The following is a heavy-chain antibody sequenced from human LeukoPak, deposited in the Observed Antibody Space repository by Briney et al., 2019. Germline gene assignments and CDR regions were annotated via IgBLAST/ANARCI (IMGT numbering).Heavy chain of an antibody. J-gene: IGHJ4*02. Sequence: PGGSLRLSCAASGFTFSSYSMNWVRQAPGKGLEWVSFISSSGASIYYADSVKGRFTVSRDNAKNSLYLQMNSLGVEDTATYYCAPICSSGNCFQTRFDYWGQGTLVTVSS. CDR3: APICSSGNCFQTRFDY. V-gene: IGHV3-21*01. CDR2: ISSSGASI. CDR1: GFTFSSYS. D-gene: IGHD3-22*01.